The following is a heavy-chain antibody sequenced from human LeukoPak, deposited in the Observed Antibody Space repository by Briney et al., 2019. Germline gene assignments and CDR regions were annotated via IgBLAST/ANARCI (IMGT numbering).Heavy chain of an antibody. CDR3: ARDDLTNGYNGNF. Sequence: QPGGSLRLSCAASGFTFSSYAMHWVRQAPGKGLEWVAVISYDGSNKYYADSVKGRFTISRDNSKNTLYLQMNSLRAEDTAVYYCARDDLTNGYNGNFWGQGTLVTVSS. D-gene: IGHD5-24*01. CDR2: ISYDGSNK. V-gene: IGHV3-30-3*01. J-gene: IGHJ4*02. CDR1: GFTFSSYA.